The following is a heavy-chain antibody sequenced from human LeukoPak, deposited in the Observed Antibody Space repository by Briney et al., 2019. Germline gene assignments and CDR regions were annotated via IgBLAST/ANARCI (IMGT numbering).Heavy chain of an antibody. CDR2: MNPNSGNT. Sequence: ASVKVSCKASGYTFTSYDINWVRQATGQGLEWMGWMNPNSGNTGYAQKFQGRVTITRNTSISTAYMELSSPRSEDTAVYYCARGRGKAAAGALFDYWGQGTLVTVSS. D-gene: IGHD6-13*01. J-gene: IGHJ4*02. CDR3: ARGRGKAAAGALFDY. V-gene: IGHV1-8*03. CDR1: GYTFTSYD.